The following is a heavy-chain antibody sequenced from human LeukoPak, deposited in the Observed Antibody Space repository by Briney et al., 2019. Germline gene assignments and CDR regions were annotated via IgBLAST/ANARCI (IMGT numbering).Heavy chain of an antibody. V-gene: IGHV4-59*01. J-gene: IGHJ4*02. CDR1: GGSISSYY. CDR2: IYYSGST. CDR3: ARTRITMVRGVSHFDY. Sequence: SETLSLTCTVSGGSISSYYWSWIRQPPGKGLEWIGYIYYSGSTNYNPSLKSRVTISVDTSKNQFSLKLGSVTAADTAVYYCARTRITMVRGVSHFDYWGQGTLVTVSS. D-gene: IGHD3-10*01.